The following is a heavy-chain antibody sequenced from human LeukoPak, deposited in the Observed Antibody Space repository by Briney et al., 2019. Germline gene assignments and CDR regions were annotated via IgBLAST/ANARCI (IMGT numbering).Heavy chain of an antibody. CDR1: GFTFSSYS. Sequence: GGSLRLSCAASGFTFSSYSMNWVRQAPGKGLEWVSSISSSSSYIYYADSVKGRFTISRDNAKNSLYLQMNSLRAEDTAVYYCAGSGYDSYYAMDVWGQGTTVTVSS. V-gene: IGHV3-21*04. CDR2: ISSSSSYI. CDR3: AGSGYDSYYAMDV. D-gene: IGHD2-15*01. J-gene: IGHJ6*02.